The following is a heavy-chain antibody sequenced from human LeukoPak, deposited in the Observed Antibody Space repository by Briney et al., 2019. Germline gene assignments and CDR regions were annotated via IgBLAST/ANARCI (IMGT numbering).Heavy chain of an antibody. D-gene: IGHD2-15*01. Sequence: PSETLSLTCTVSGGSISSSSYYWGWIRQPPGKGLEWIGSIYYSGSTYYNPSLKSRVTISVDTSKNQFSLKLSSVTAADTAVYYCASYCSGGSCYSEGAFDIWGQGTMVTVSS. V-gene: IGHV4-39*07. J-gene: IGHJ3*02. CDR1: GGSISSSSYY. CDR3: ASYCSGGSCYSEGAFDI. CDR2: IYYSGST.